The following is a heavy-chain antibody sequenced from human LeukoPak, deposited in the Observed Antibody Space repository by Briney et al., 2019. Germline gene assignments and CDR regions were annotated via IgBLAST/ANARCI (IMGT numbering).Heavy chain of an antibody. CDR1: GGSNNNYY. V-gene: IGHV4-59*01. Sequence: NSSETLSLTCTVSGGSNNNYYWSWIRQPPGKGLEWIGYVYYGGSTNYNPSLKSRVTISVDTSKNQFSLKLSSVTAADTAVYFCARVLVTGNTGYYMDVWGAGTTVTVSS. CDR3: ARVLVTGNTGYYMDV. J-gene: IGHJ6*03. CDR2: VYYGGST. D-gene: IGHD6-19*01.